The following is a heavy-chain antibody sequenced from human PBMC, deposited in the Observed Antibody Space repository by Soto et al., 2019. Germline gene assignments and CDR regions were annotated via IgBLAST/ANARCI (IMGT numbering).Heavy chain of an antibody. V-gene: IGHV3-48*02. D-gene: IGHD6-19*01. CDR1: GFMFDSYA. J-gene: IGHJ4*01. CDR2: ISPGGDRI. Sequence: EVQLVESGGGLVQPGGSLRLSCVASGFMFDSYAMNWVRQAPGKGLEWVSYISPGGDRIYYAESLKGRITISRDNARNSLSLQMNILSYEDTAVYYCTKSADSAGWGVDFWGHGTLVTVSS. CDR3: TKSADSAGWGVDF.